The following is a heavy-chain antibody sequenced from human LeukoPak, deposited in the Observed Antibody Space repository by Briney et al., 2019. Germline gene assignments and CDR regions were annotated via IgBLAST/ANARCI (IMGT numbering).Heavy chain of an antibody. Sequence: PGGSLRLSCAASGFTFSSYAMSWVRQAPGKGLEWVSDISGSGSRTTYADSVKGRFTISRDNSKNTLYLQMNSLRAEDTAVYYCARVTSSSWYYYFDYWGQGTLVTVSS. CDR1: GFTFSSYA. J-gene: IGHJ4*02. D-gene: IGHD6-13*01. V-gene: IGHV3-23*01. CDR3: ARVTSSSWYYYFDY. CDR2: ISGSGSRT.